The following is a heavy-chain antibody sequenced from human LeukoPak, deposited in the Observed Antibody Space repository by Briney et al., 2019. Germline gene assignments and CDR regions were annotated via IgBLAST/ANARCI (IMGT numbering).Heavy chain of an antibody. Sequence: SETLSLTCTVSGGSISNYFWSWIRQPPGKGLEGIGYIYYSGTTNYNPSLNSRVTISVDTSKNQFSLKLSSVTAADTAMYYCARRLVSFTLFDIWGQGTMVAVSS. D-gene: IGHD5-12*01. CDR3: ARRLVSFTLFDI. V-gene: IGHV4-59*01. CDR2: IYYSGTT. CDR1: GGSISNYF. J-gene: IGHJ3*02.